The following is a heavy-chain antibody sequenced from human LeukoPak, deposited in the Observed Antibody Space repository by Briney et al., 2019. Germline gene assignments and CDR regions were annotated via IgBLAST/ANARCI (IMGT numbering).Heavy chain of an antibody. CDR1: GFTFVDYA. J-gene: IGHJ4*01. CDR2: LSGSGGST. D-gene: IGHD3-9*01. CDR3: AKNDWDYDDTGYVAVRSTYYFDS. Sequence: GGSLRLSCAASGFTFVDYAMSWVRQAPGKGLEWIATLSGSGGSTYYADSVTGRFTISRDYSRNSLYLRMNSLRLDDTAVYFCAKNDWDYDDTGYVAVRSTYYFDSWGRGTRVIVSS. V-gene: IGHV3-23*01.